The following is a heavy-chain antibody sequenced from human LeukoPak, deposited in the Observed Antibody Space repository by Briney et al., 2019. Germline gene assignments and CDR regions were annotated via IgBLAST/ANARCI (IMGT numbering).Heavy chain of an antibody. CDR3: ARFLCDNGVCHRAFDI. J-gene: IGHJ3*02. D-gene: IGHD2-8*01. CDR2: IYTSGST. CDR1: GGSLSSATYY. Sequence: PSETLSLTCTVSGGSLSSATYYWSWIRQPAGKGLEWIGRIYTSGSTNYNPSLKSRVTISLDTSKNQFSLKLSSVTASDTAVYYCARFLCDNGVCHRAFDIWGQGTVVTVS. V-gene: IGHV4-61*02.